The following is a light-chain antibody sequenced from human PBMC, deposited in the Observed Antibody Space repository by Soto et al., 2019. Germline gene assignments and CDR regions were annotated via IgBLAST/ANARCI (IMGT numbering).Light chain of an antibody. Sequence: DIQMTQSPSMVSASVGDRVTITCRASQSIRSWLAWYQVKPGKAPKLLIYKASTLDSGVPSRFSGSGSGTDCTLTISDLQPDDFATYYCQQYDTYSVTFGAGTKVEIK. CDR3: QQYDTYSVT. V-gene: IGKV1-5*03. CDR1: QSIRSW. CDR2: KAS. J-gene: IGKJ3*01.